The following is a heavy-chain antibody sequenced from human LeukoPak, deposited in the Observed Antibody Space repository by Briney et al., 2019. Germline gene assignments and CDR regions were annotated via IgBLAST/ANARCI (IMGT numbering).Heavy chain of an antibody. V-gene: IGHV3-53*01. Sequence: GGSLRLSCAASGFTVSSNYMSWVRQAPGKGLEWVSVIYSGGSTYYADSVKGRFTISRHNSKNTLYLQMNSLRAEDTAVYYCARGDYGSYYYFDYWGQGTLVTVSS. D-gene: IGHD4-17*01. CDR2: IYSGGST. CDR1: GFTVSSNY. J-gene: IGHJ4*02. CDR3: ARGDYGSYYYFDY.